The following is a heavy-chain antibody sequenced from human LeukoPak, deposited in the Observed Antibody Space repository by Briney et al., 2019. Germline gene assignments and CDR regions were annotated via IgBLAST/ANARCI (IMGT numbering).Heavy chain of an antibody. D-gene: IGHD6-19*01. J-gene: IGHJ3*02. Sequence: SETLSLTCTVSGGSISSYYWSWIRQPPGKGLEWIGYIYYSGSTNYNPSLKSRVTISVDTSKHQFSLKLSSVTAADTAVYYCASSYSSGWYVYPTDALDIWGQGKMVTVSS. CDR2: IYYSGST. CDR3: ASSYSSGWYVYPTDALDI. V-gene: IGHV4-59*08. CDR1: GGSISSYY.